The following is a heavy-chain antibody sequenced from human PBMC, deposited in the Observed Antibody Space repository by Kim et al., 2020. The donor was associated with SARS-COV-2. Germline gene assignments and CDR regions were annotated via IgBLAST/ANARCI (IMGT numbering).Heavy chain of an antibody. CDR1: GYSFTSYW. CDR2: IDPSDSYT. V-gene: IGHV5-10-1*01. Sequence: GESLKISCKGSGYSFTSYWISWVRQMPGKGLEWMGRIDPSDSYTNYSPSFQGHVTISADKSISTAYLQWSSLKAADTAMYYCARKMATKSSYYYGMDVWGQGTTVTVSS. J-gene: IGHJ6*02. D-gene: IGHD1-26*01. CDR3: ARKMATKSSYYYGMDV.